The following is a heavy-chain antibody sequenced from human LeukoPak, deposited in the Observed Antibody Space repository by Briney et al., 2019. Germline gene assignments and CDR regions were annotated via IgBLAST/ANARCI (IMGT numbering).Heavy chain of an antibody. V-gene: IGHV4-39*01. D-gene: IGHD1-26*01. CDR2: IYYSGST. CDR3: ARTARWELTQYYFGY. CDR1: GGSISSSSYY. Sequence: SETLSLTCTVSGGSISSSSYYWGWIRQPPGKGLEWIGSIYYSGSTYYNPSLKSRVTISVDTSKNQFSLKLSSVTAADTAVYYCARTARWELTQYYFGYWGQGTLVTVSS. J-gene: IGHJ4*02.